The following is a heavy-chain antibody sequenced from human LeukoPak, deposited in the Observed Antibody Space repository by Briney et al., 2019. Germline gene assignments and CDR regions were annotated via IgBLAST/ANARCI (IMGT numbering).Heavy chain of an antibody. CDR3: ARQGPRFLEWLLTDWFDP. Sequence: WVRQAPGKGLEWIGSIYYSGSTYYNPSLKSRVTISVDTSKNQFSLKLSSVTAADTAVYYCARQGPRFLEWLLTDWFDPWGQGTLVTVSS. D-gene: IGHD3-3*01. CDR2: IYYSGST. J-gene: IGHJ5*02. V-gene: IGHV4-39*01.